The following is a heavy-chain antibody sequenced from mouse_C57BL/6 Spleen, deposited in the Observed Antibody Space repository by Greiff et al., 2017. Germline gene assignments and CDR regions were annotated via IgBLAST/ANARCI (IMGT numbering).Heavy chain of an antibody. CDR3: ARSLYGNYPAWFAY. V-gene: IGHV1-39*01. CDR2: INPNYGTT. CDR1: GYSFTDYN. J-gene: IGHJ3*01. Sequence: VQLKESGPELVKPGASVKISCKASGYSFTDYNMNWVKQSNGKSLEWIGVINPNYGTTSYNQKFKGKATLTVDQSSSTAYMQLNSLTSEDSAVYYCARSLYGNYPAWFAYWGQGTLVTVSA. D-gene: IGHD2-1*01.